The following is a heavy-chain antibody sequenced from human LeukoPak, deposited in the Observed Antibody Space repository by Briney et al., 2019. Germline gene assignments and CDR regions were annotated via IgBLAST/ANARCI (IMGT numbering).Heavy chain of an antibody. CDR1: GYTFNMYG. J-gene: IGHJ4*02. D-gene: IGHD2-8*02. V-gene: IGHV1-18*01. CDR3: ARHGGGGYCAVGDCFVHTF. CDR2: FSPYNGHT. Sequence: ASVKVSCKASGYTFNMYGISWVRQAPGQGLEWMGWFSPYNGHTNLAQKLQDRVTMTTDTSTNTAYMELRSLRSGDTAVYYCARHGGGGYCAVGDCFVHTFWGQGTLVTVSS.